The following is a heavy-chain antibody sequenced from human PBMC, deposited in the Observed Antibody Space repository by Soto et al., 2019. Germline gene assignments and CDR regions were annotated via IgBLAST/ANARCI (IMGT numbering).Heavy chain of an antibody. J-gene: IGHJ6*02. CDR1: GFTFSSYG. Sequence: QVQLVESGGGVVQPGRSLRLSCAASGFTFSSYGMHWVRQAPGKGLEWVAVMSYDGSKKFYADSVKGRFTISRDNSKNTLYLQMNSLRGEDTAVYYFTKDGDPRYYYYGMDVWGQGTTVTVSS. V-gene: IGHV3-30*18. CDR3: TKDGDPRYYYYGMDV. D-gene: IGHD7-27*01. CDR2: MSYDGSKK.